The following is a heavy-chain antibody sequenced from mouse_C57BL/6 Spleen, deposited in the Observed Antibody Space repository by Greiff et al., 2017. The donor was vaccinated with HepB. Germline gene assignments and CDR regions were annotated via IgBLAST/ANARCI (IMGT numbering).Heavy chain of an antibody. V-gene: IGHV2-2*01. CDR3: ASMSTPHYDAMDY. J-gene: IGHJ4*01. D-gene: IGHD5-1*01. Sequence: QVQLQQSGPGLVQPSPSLSITCTVSGFSLTSYGVHWVRQSPGKGLEWLGVIWSGGSTAYNAAFISRLSISKDNSKSHVFFKMNSLQADDPAIYYCASMSTPHYDAMDYWGQGTSVTVSA. CDR1: GFSLTSYG. CDR2: IWSGGST.